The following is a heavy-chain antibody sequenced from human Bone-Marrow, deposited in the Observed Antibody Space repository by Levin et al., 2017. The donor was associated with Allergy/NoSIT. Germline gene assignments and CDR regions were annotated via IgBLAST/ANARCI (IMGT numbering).Heavy chain of an antibody. Sequence: SETLSLTCTVSGGSISSGGYYWSWIRQLPGKGLEWIGYIYHSGSTYYNPSLKSRITISVDTSENQFSLKLDSVTAADTAVYYCARGPGPYHYDSIGYYIFDHWGQGTLVTVSS. CDR1: GGSISSGGYY. J-gene: IGHJ4*02. D-gene: IGHD3-22*01. V-gene: IGHV4-31*03. CDR3: ARGPGPYHYDSIGYYIFDH. CDR2: IYHSGST.